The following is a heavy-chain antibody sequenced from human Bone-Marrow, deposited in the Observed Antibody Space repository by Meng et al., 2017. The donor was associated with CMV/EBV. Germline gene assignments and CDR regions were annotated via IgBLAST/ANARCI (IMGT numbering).Heavy chain of an antibody. CDR1: GFTFSSYW. Sequence: SLKISCAASGFTFSSYWMSWVRQAPGKGLEWVANIKQDGSEKYYVDSVKGRFTISRDNAKNSLYLQMNSLRAEDTAVYYCARARVYRDTIFGVVIIGETYYYGMDVWGQGTTVTVSS. D-gene: IGHD3-3*01. CDR3: ARARVYRDTIFGVVIIGETYYYGMDV. CDR2: IKQDGSEK. V-gene: IGHV3-7*01. J-gene: IGHJ6*02.